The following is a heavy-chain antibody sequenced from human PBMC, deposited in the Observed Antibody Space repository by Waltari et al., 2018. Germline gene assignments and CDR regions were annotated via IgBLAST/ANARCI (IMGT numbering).Heavy chain of an antibody. V-gene: IGHV4-38-2*01. Sequence: QVQLQESGPGLVKPSETLSLTCAVSGYSISSGYYWGWIRQPPWKGLEWIGSIYHSGSTYYNPSLKSRVTISVDTSKNQFPLKLSSVTAADTAVYYCARYSLKDAFDIWGQGTMVTVSS. D-gene: IGHD2-21*01. CDR3: ARYSLKDAFDI. J-gene: IGHJ3*02. CDR2: IYHSGST. CDR1: GYSISSGYY.